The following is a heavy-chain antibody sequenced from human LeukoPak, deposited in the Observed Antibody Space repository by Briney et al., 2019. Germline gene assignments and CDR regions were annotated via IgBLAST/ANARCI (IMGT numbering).Heavy chain of an antibody. V-gene: IGHV3-48*03. Sequence: GGSLRLSCAASGFTFSSYEMNWVRQAPGKGLEWVSYISSSGSTIYYADSVKGRFTISRDNAKNSLYLQMNSLRAEDTAVYYCANLDIVVVPAAIPYGMDAWGQGTTVTVSS. CDR3: ANLDIVVVPAAIPYGMDA. D-gene: IGHD2-2*01. CDR2: ISSSGSTI. CDR1: GFTFSSYE. J-gene: IGHJ6*02.